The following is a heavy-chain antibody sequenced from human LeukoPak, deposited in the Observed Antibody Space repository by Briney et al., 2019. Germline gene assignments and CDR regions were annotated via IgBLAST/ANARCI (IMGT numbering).Heavy chain of an antibody. CDR2: MNPNSGNT. CDR3: ARAFAKVVPPKYRPRTRGMDV. V-gene: IGHV1-8*01. J-gene: IGHJ6*02. Sequence: GASVKVSCKASGYTFTSYDINWVRQATGQGLEWMGWMNPNSGNTGYAQKFQGRVTMTRNTSISTACMELSSLRSEDTAVYYCARAFAKVVPPKYRPRTRGMDVWGQGTTVTVSS. CDR1: GYTFTSYD. D-gene: IGHD2-2*01.